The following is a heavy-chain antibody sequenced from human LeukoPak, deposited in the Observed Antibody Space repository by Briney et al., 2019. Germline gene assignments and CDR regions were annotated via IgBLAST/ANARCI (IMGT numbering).Heavy chain of an antibody. D-gene: IGHD3-22*01. CDR1: GGSFSGYY. CDR3: ARWGLDYYDSSGYNDY. Sequence: SETLSLTCAVYGGSFSGYYWSWIRQPPGKGLEWIGEINHSGSTNYNPSLKSRVTISVDTSKNQFSLKLSSVTAADTAVYYCARWGLDYYDSSGYNDYWGQGTLVTVSS. V-gene: IGHV4-34*01. J-gene: IGHJ4*02. CDR2: INHSGST.